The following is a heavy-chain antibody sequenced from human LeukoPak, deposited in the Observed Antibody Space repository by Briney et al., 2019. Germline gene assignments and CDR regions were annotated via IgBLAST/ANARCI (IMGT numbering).Heavy chain of an antibody. CDR3: ARGRYGSGSYTPYYYYYGMDV. J-gene: IGHJ6*02. Sequence: SETLSLTCAVYGGSFSGYYWGWIRQPPGKGLEWIGEINHSGSTNYNPSLKSRVTISVDTSKNQFSLKLSSVTAADTAVYYCARGRYGSGSYTPYYYYYGMDVWGQGTTVTVSS. CDR1: GGSFSGYY. CDR2: INHSGST. D-gene: IGHD3-10*01. V-gene: IGHV4-34*01.